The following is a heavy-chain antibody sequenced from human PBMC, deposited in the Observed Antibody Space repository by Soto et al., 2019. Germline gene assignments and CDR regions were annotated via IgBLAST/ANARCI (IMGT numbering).Heavy chain of an antibody. D-gene: IGHD6-19*01. Sequence: SETLSLTCAVYGGSFSGYYWSWIRQPPGKGLEWIGEINRSGSTNYNPSLKSRVTISVDTSKNQFSLKLSSVTAADTAVYYCARDIIRYSGGSGGWFDPWGQGTLVTVSS. CDR1: GGSFSGYY. J-gene: IGHJ5*02. CDR2: INRSGST. CDR3: ARDIIRYSGGSGGWFDP. V-gene: IGHV4-34*01.